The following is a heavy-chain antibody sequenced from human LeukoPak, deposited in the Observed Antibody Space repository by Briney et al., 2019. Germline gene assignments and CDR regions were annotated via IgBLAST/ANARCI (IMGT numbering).Heavy chain of an antibody. CDR1: GFAFSNYA. CDR2: ISGRDGNT. J-gene: IGHJ4*02. Sequence: GGFLRLSCAASGFAFSNYAMNWVRQAPGKGPEWVSTISGRDGNTYYADSVKGRFTISRDNSKNTLYLQMNSLRAEDTAVYYCAKDGADYYDASGFYGDFDYWGQGTLVTVSS. V-gene: IGHV3-23*01. CDR3: AKDGADYYDASGFYGDFDY. D-gene: IGHD3-22*01.